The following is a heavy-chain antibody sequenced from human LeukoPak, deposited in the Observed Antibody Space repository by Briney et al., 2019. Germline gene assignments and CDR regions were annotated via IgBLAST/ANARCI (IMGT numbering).Heavy chain of an antibody. Sequence: PGGCLRLSCSASGFTFNSYVMHWVRQAPGKGLEYVSAISSNGGSTYYADSVKGRFTISRDNSKNTLYLQMNSLRAEDTAVYYCARVGSDKDYGMDVWGQGTTVTVSS. J-gene: IGHJ6*02. CDR3: ARVGSDKDYGMDV. CDR2: ISSNGGST. V-gene: IGHV3-64*04. CDR1: GFTFNSYV. D-gene: IGHD2-15*01.